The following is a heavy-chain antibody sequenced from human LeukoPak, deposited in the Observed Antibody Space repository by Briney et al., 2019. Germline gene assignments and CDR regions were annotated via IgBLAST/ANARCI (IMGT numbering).Heavy chain of an antibody. D-gene: IGHD2-15*01. CDR2: INHSGST. CDR3: ASHQDIVVVNV. CDR1: GGSLSGYY. V-gene: IGHV4-34*01. Sequence: SETLSLTCAVYGGSLSGYYWSWVRQPPGKGLEWVGEINHSGSTNYKPSLKSRVTISVDTSKTQFSLKLSSVTAADTAVYYCASHQDIVVVNVWGKGTTVTVSS. J-gene: IGHJ6*04.